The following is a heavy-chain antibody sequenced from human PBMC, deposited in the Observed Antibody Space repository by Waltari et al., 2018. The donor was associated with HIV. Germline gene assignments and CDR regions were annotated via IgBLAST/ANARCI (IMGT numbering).Heavy chain of an antibody. V-gene: IGHV1-2*04. CDR1: GYNFAAYH. D-gene: IGHD3-16*01. CDR3: ARGESATWANLDF. J-gene: IGHJ4*02. Sequence: QVRLVQSGAEVKNPGASVTVSCHTSGYNFAAYHIYWVRQAPGEGLEWLVWINPSKGATDYGQRFQGWVTVTRDTSSETVYLTVNRLRYEDTAIYYCARGESATWANLDFWGQGTLVSVSS. CDR2: INPSKGAT.